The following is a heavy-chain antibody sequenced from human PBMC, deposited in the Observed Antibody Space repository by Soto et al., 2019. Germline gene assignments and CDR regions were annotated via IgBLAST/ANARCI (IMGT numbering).Heavy chain of an antibody. V-gene: IGHV5-51*01. Sequence: GDSLKISCKGSGYSFTSYWIAWVRQMPGKGLEWMGTIYPGDSDTRYSPSLQGQVTISADNSISTAYLEWSSLKASDTAIYYCARSDPFGSGNGFSSSWRQATPVTVS. J-gene: IGHJ5*02. D-gene: IGHD3-10*01. CDR3: ARSDPFGSGNGFSSS. CDR1: GYSFTSYW. CDR2: IYPGDSDT.